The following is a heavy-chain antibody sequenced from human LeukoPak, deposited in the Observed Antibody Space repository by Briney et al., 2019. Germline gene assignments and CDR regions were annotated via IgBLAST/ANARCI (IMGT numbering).Heavy chain of an antibody. CDR1: GFTFSSYS. CDR3: ARVVAVAGLDY. D-gene: IGHD6-19*01. V-gene: IGHV3-21*01. J-gene: IGHJ4*02. Sequence: GGSLRLSCAASGFTFSSYSMNWVRQAPGRGLEWVSSISSSSSYIYYADSVKGRFTISRDNAKNSLYLQMNSLRAEDTAVYYCARVVAVAGLDYWGQGTLVTVSS. CDR2: ISSSSSYI.